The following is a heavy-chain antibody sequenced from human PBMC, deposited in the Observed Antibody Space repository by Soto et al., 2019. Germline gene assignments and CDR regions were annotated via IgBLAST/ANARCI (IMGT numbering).Heavy chain of an antibody. CDR3: ARGCIAAAGRPLRP. Sequence: SETLSLTCNVSGGSISSSRSYWSWIRQPPGKGLEWIGYIYYSGSTYYNPSLKSRVTISVDTSKNQFSLKLSSVTAADTAVYYCARGCIAAAGRPLRPWGQGTLVTVSS. CDR2: IYYSGST. V-gene: IGHV4-30-4*01. CDR1: GGSISSSRSY. J-gene: IGHJ5*02. D-gene: IGHD6-13*01.